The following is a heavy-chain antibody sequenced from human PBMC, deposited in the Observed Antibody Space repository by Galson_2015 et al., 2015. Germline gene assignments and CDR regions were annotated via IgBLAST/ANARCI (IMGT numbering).Heavy chain of an antibody. CDR2: IYHSGST. D-gene: IGHD2-2*01. CDR1: GGSIRTADW. CDR3: ARDPCTSANCHGHAFDI. V-gene: IGHV4-4*02. J-gene: IGHJ3*02. Sequence: SETLSLTCAVSGGSIRTADWWIWVRQPPGKGLEWIGEIYHSGSTNYNPSLKRRVTMSVDKSKNQFSLKVRSVTAADTAVYYCARDPCTSANCHGHAFDIWGQGTLVTVSS.